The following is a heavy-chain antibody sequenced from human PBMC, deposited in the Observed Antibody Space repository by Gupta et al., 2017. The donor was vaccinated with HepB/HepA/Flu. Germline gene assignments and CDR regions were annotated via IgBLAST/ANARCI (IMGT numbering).Heavy chain of an antibody. CDR3: ARGYCSGGSCYRGYPYYFDY. D-gene: IGHD2-15*01. Sequence: VRQAPGKGLEWVAVISYDGSNKYYADSVKGRFTISRDNSKNTLYLQMNSLRAKDTAVYYCARGYCSGGSCYRGYPYYFDYWGQGTLVTVSS. J-gene: IGHJ4*02. V-gene: IGHV3-30-3*01. CDR2: ISYDGSNK.